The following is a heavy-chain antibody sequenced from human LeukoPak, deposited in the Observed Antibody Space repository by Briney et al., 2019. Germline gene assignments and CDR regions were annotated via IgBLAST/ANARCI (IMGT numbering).Heavy chain of an antibody. J-gene: IGHJ4*02. CDR1: GYSISSGYH. V-gene: IGHV4-38-2*01. CDR2: MYHSGTT. CDR3: ARHAFPSDSSGYYPDY. D-gene: IGHD3-22*01. Sequence: SETLSLTCAVSGYSISSGYHWGWIRQAPGRGLEWIGNMYHSGTTYYNPSLKSRVTISVDRSKNQFSLKVTSVTAADTAVYYCARHAFPSDSSGYYPDYWGQGTLVTVSS.